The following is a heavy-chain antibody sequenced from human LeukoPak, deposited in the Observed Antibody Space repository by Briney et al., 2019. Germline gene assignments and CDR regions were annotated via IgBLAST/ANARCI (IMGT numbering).Heavy chain of an antibody. J-gene: IGHJ3*02. CDR1: GFTFSSYG. V-gene: IGHV3-30*02. CDR3: AKANWNWADAFDI. D-gene: IGHD1-7*01. Sequence: GGSLRPSCAASGFTFSSYGMHWVRQAPGKGLEWVAFIRYDGSNKYYADSVKGRFTISRDNSKNTLYLQMNSLRAEDTAVYYCAKANWNWADAFDIWGQGTMVTVSS. CDR2: IRYDGSNK.